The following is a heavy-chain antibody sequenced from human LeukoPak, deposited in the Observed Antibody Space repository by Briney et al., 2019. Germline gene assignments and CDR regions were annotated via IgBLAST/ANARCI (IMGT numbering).Heavy chain of an antibody. J-gene: IGHJ5*02. CDR2: IYYNGNT. V-gene: IGHV4-59*01. CDR3: ARGPLSSRTTWTWFDP. CDR1: GVSISHYY. D-gene: IGHD6-13*01. Sequence: SETLSLTCPVSGVSISHYYWTWIGQPQGKGLEWIGYIYYNGNTNYNPSLKSRITISVDTSKNQFSLRLKSVTAADTAMYYCARGPLSSRTTWTWFDPWGQGTLVTVSS.